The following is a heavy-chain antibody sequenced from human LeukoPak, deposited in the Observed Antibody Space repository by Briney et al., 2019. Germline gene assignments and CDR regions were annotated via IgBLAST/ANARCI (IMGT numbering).Heavy chain of an antibody. V-gene: IGHV3-23*01. CDR1: GFTFSSYA. Sequence: GASLRLSCAASGFTFSSYAMSWVRQAPGKGLEWVSLISGSGGSRYFADSLKGRFTISRDNSKNTLYLQMNSLRAEDTAVYYCARSWSPDRLSPLVWGQGTLVTVSS. J-gene: IGHJ4*02. CDR3: ARSWSPDRLSPLV. CDR2: ISGSGGSR. D-gene: IGHD3-9*01.